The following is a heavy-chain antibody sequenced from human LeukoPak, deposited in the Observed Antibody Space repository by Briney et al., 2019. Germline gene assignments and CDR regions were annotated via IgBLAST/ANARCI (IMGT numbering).Heavy chain of an antibody. CDR1: GYTFTGYY. J-gene: IGHJ5*02. D-gene: IGHD6-13*01. CDR3: ARGGMASQLVPHLKFP. Sequence: ASVKVSCKASGYTFTGYYMHWVRQAPGQGLEWMGWINPNSGGTNYARKFQGRVTMTRDTSISTAYMELSRLRSDDTAVYYCARGGMASQLVPHLKFPWGQGTLVTVSS. V-gene: IGHV1-2*02. CDR2: INPNSGGT.